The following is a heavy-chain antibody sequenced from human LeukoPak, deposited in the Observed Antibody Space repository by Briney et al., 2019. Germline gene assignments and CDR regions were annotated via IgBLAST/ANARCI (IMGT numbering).Heavy chain of an antibody. V-gene: IGHV3-20*04. Sequence: RPGGSLRLSCAASGFTFDDYGMSWVRQAPGKGLEWVSGISWYGGRPGYADLVKGRSTISRDNAKNSLYLQMNSLRAEDTAFYYCARDKRYNIGFKRAGFDPWGQGTLVTVSS. J-gene: IGHJ5*02. D-gene: IGHD1-14*01. CDR1: GFTFDDYG. CDR3: ARDKRYNIGFKRAGFDP. CDR2: ISWYGGRP.